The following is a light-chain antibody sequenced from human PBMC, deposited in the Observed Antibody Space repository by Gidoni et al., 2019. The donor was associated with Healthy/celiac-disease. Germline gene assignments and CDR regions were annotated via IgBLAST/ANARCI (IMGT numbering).Light chain of an antibody. CDR1: QDISNY. V-gene: IGKV1-33*01. CDR3: QQYDNLPST. J-gene: IGKJ2*01. Sequence: DIHITQSPSSLSASVGDRVTITCQASQDISNYLNWYQQKPGKAPKLLIYDASNLETGVPSRFSGSGSGTDFTFTISSLQPEDIATYYCQQYDNLPSTFGQGTKLEIK. CDR2: DAS.